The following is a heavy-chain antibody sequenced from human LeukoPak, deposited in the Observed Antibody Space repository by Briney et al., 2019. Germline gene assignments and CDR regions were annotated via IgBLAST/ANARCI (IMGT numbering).Heavy chain of an antibody. D-gene: IGHD3/OR15-3a*01. Sequence: QPGGSLRLSCEAPGFIVSSNYMSWVRQAPGKGLEWVSVIYSGGSIYYADSVKGRFTISRDNSKNTLYLQMNSLRAEDTAVYYCARDLSRGLYYFDHWGQGTLVTVSS. CDR3: ARDLSRGLYYFDH. J-gene: IGHJ4*02. V-gene: IGHV3-53*01. CDR2: IYSGGSI. CDR1: GFIVSSNY.